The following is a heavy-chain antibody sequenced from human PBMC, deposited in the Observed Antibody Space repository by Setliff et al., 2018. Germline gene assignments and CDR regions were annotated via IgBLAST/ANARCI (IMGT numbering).Heavy chain of an antibody. CDR3: VREGVDTRSSTDYRYYMDV. J-gene: IGHJ6*03. CDR1: GGTFNNYA. D-gene: IGHD5-18*01. V-gene: IGHV1-69*05. Sequence: GASVKVSCKASGGTFNNYALNWVRQAPGQGLEWMGGFIPMFGSTSYAQKFQGRVTIITDESTTTAYMELSSLGSEDTAVYYCVREGVDTRSSTDYRYYMDVWGKGTTVTVSS. CDR2: FIPMFGST.